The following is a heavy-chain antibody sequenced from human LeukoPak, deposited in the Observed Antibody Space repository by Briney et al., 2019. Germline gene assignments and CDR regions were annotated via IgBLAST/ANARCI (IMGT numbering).Heavy chain of an antibody. V-gene: IGHV4-38-2*01. CDR1: DSSISSGCF. Sequence: SETLSLTCAVSDSSISSGCFWGWIRQPPGKGLEWIGTLYHSGSTYYNPSLKSRVAISLDTSKTQFSLKLSPVTAADTALYYCATLLSDYGAHYFDSWGQGVLVTVSS. D-gene: IGHD4-17*01. J-gene: IGHJ4*02. CDR3: ATLLSDYGAHYFDS. CDR2: LYHSGST.